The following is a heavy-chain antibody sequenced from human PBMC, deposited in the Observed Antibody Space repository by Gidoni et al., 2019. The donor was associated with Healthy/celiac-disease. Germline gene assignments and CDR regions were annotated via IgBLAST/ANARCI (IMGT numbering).Heavy chain of an antibody. J-gene: IGHJ4*02. CDR3: AKEAYSSSWNDY. CDR2: ISGSGGST. D-gene: IGHD6-13*01. V-gene: IGHV3-23*01. CDR1: GFTFSSYA. Sequence: EVQLLESGGGWVQPGGSLSLSCAACGFTFSSYAMSWVRQAPGKGLEWVSAISGSGGSTYYADSVKGRFTISRDNSKNTLYLQMNSLRAEDTAVYYCAKEAYSSSWNDYWGQGTLVTVSS.